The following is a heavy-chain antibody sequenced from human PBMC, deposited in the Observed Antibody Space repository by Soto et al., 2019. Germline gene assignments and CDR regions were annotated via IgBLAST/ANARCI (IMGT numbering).Heavy chain of an antibody. D-gene: IGHD3-3*01. CDR2: MNPNSGNT. CDR3: ARKPRPDYDFWSGYFSGGAFDI. V-gene: IGHV1-8*01. Sequence: ASVKVSCKASGYTFTSYDINWVRQATGQGLEWMGWMNPNSGNTGYAQKFQGRVTMTRNTSISTAYMELGSLRSEDTAVYYCARKPRPDYDFWSGYFSGGAFDIWGQGTMVTVSS. J-gene: IGHJ3*02. CDR1: GYTFTSYD.